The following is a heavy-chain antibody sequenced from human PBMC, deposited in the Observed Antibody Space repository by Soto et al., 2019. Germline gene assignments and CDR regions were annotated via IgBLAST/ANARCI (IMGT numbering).Heavy chain of an antibody. CDR2: ISAYNGNT. CDR1: GYTFTSYG. Sequence: ASVKVSCKSSGYTFTSYGISWVRQAPGQGLEWMGWISAYNGNTNYAQKLQGRVTMTTDTSTSTAYMELRSLRSDDTAVYYYARDTSFLAYRGGDCAVPLYYFDYWGQGTLVTVSS. J-gene: IGHJ4*02. CDR3: ARDTSFLAYRGGDCAVPLYYFDY. V-gene: IGHV1-18*01. D-gene: IGHD2-21*02.